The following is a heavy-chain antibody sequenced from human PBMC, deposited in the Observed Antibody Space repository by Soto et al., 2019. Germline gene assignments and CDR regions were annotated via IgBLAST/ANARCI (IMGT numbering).Heavy chain of an antibody. CDR2: INPSSGST. Sequence: QVQLVQSGAEVTKPGASVKVSCKASGYSFTRYYMHWVRQAPGQGLEWMGIINPSSGSTNYAQKFQGRVTMTRDMSTNTVYMEMSSLRSEDTAVYYCARDRVYGAHYYYGMDVWGQGTTVTVSS. V-gene: IGHV1-46*01. CDR3: ARDRVYGAHYYYGMDV. CDR1: GYSFTRYY. J-gene: IGHJ6*02. D-gene: IGHD4-17*01.